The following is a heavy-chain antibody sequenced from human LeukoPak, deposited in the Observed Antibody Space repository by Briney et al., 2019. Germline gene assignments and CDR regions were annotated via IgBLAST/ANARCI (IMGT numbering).Heavy chain of an antibody. J-gene: IGHJ4*02. D-gene: IGHD2-15*01. Sequence: GASVKVSCKASGYTFTSYDINWVRQATGQGLEWMGWMNPNSGNTVYAQKFQGRVTMTRNTSISTAYMELSSPRSEDTAVYYCARGPPPQYCSGGSCYAAYWGQGTLVTVSS. CDR2: MNPNSGNT. CDR1: GYTFTSYD. CDR3: ARGPPPQYCSGGSCYAAY. V-gene: IGHV1-8*01.